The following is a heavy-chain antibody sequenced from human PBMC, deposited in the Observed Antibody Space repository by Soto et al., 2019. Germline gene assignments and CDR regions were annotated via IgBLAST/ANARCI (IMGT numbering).Heavy chain of an antibody. D-gene: IGHD1-26*01. CDR2: ISYDGSNK. Sequence: QVQLVESGGGVVQPGRSLRLSCAASGFTFSSYAMHWVRQAPGKGLEWVAVISYDGSNKYYADSVKGRFTISRDNSKNTLYLQMNRLRAEDTAVYYCAREGVGATRSRHYYYYGMDVWGQGTTVTVSS. J-gene: IGHJ6*02. CDR1: GFTFSSYA. CDR3: AREGVGATRSRHYYYYGMDV. V-gene: IGHV3-30-3*01.